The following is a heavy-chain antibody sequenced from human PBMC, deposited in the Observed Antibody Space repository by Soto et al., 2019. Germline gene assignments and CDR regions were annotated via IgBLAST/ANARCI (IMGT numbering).Heavy chain of an antibody. D-gene: IGHD1-1*01. V-gene: IGHV1-69*01. J-gene: IGHJ5*02. CDR3: AKAAQTRYNWNDLGNWFDP. CDR1: EGTFSSYA. CDR2: IVPIFGIA. Sequence: QVQLVQSGAEVKKPGSSVKVSCKESEGTFSSYAIAWVRQAPGEGLEWMGGIVPIFGIANYAQKFQGRVAITADEATNTAYMELSSLRSDDTAVYYCAKAAQTRYNWNDLGNWFDPWGQGTLVIVSS.